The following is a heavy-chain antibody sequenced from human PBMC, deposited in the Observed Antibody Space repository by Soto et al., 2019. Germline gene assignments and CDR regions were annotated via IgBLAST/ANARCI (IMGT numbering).Heavy chain of an antibody. V-gene: IGHV3-48*03. CDR2: ISVSGTMR. CDR1: GFTFSSYE. CDR3: ATAGLTGTV. D-gene: IGHD3-9*01. J-gene: IGHJ6*02. Sequence: GGSLRLSCAPSGFTFSSYEMNWVRQAPGKGLEWVSYISVSGTMRFYADAVKGRFTISRDNTKKILYLQMNSLRAEDTALYYCATAGLTGTVWGQGTSVTVSS.